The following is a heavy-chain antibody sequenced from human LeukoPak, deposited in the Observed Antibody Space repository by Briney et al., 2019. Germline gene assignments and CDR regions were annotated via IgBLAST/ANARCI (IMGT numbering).Heavy chain of an antibody. V-gene: IGHV3-30*04. CDR2: ISYDGSYK. CDR3: ARAGTFGLDY. Sequence: GGSLRLSCEASEFTFSSYAMDWVRQAPGKGLEWVALISYDGSYKYYADSVKGRFTISRDNAKNSLYLQMNSLRAEDTAVYYCARAGTFGLDYWGQGTLVTVSS. J-gene: IGHJ4*02. CDR1: EFTFSSYA. D-gene: IGHD3/OR15-3a*01.